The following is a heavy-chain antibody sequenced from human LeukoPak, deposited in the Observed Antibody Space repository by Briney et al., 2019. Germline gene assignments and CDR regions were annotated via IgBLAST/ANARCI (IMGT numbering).Heavy chain of an antibody. CDR3: ARGSLTAMIVAGFFDY. D-gene: IGHD3-22*01. J-gene: IGHJ4*02. V-gene: IGHV3-30*02. Sequence: PGGSLRLSCAASGFSFRNYGMHWVRRAPGKGLEWVAFIRYDGKNTKYHVDSVKGRFTISRDNSRDTVDLQMNSLRAEDTAVYYCARGSLTAMIVAGFFDYWGQGTLVTVSS. CDR2: IRYDGKNTK. CDR1: GFSFRNYG.